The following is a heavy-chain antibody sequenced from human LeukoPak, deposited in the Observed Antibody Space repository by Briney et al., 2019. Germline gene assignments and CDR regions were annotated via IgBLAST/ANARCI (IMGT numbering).Heavy chain of an antibody. D-gene: IGHD3-3*01. J-gene: IGHJ6*03. V-gene: IGHV1-2*06. CDR1: GYTFTGYY. CDR3: ARATYYDFWSGPWVYYYYYMDV. Sequence: ASVKVSCKASGYTFTGYYMHWVRQAPGQGLEWMGRINPNSGGTNYAQKFQGRVTMTRDTSISTAYMELSRLRSDDTAVYYCARATYYDFWSGPWVYYYYYMDVSGKGTTVTVSS. CDR2: INPNSGGT.